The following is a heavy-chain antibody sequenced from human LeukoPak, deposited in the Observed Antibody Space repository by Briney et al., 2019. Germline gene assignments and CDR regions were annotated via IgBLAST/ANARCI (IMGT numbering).Heavy chain of an antibody. J-gene: IGHJ6*02. V-gene: IGHV1-18*01. Sequence: ASVKVSCKASGYTFTSYGISWVRQAPGQGLEWMGWISAYNGNTNYAQKLQGRVTMTTDTSTSTAYMELRSLRSDDTAVYYCARDCGGDCYTRYYYYYGMDVWGQGTTATVSS. CDR3: ARDCGGDCYTRYYYYYGMDV. CDR2: ISAYNGNT. D-gene: IGHD2-21*02. CDR1: GYTFTSYG.